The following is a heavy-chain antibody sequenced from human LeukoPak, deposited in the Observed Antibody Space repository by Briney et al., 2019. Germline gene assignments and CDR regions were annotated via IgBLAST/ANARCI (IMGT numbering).Heavy chain of an antibody. CDR3: ARDVVGASLLDY. Sequence: GASVKVSCKVSGYTLTELSMHWVRQAPGKGLEWMGWISAYNGNTNYAQKLQGRVTMTTDTSTSTAYMELRSLRSDDTAVYYCARDVVGASLLDYWGQGTLVTVSS. D-gene: IGHD1-26*01. CDR2: ISAYNGNT. J-gene: IGHJ4*02. CDR1: GYTLTELS. V-gene: IGHV1-18*01.